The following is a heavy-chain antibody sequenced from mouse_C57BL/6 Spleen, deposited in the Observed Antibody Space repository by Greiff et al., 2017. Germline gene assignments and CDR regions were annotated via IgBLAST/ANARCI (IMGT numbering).Heavy chain of an antibody. V-gene: IGHV1-9*01. Sequence: QVQLKESGAELMKPGASVKLSCKATGYTFTGYWIEWVKQRPGHGLEWIGEILPGSGSTNYNEKFKGKATFTADTSSNTAYMQLSSLTTEDSAIYYCARIAFSDGYYLYYAMDYWGQGTSVTVSS. CDR3: ARIAFSDGYYLYYAMDY. D-gene: IGHD2-3*01. CDR2: ILPGSGST. J-gene: IGHJ4*01. CDR1: GYTFTGYW.